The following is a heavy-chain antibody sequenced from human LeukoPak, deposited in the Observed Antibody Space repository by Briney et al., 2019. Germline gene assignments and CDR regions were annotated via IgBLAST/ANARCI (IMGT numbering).Heavy chain of an antibody. CDR3: ARDSHVVVVAARGFDY. V-gene: IGHV4-4*02. CDR1: GGSISSSNW. Sequence: SETLSLTCAVSGGSISSSNWWSWVRQPPGKGLEWIGEIHHSGSTNYNPSLKSRVTISVDKSKNQFSLKLSSVTAADTAVYYCARDSHVVVVAARGFDYWGQGTLVTVSS. D-gene: IGHD2-15*01. CDR2: IHHSGST. J-gene: IGHJ4*02.